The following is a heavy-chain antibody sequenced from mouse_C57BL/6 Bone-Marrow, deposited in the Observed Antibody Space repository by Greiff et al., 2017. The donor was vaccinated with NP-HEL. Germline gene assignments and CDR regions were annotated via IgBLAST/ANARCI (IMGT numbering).Heavy chain of an antibody. CDR2: IYPGDGDT. CDR1: GYAFSSSW. Sequence: VQLQQSGPELVKPGASVKISCKASGYAFSSSWMNWVKQRPGKGLEWIGRIYPGDGDTNYNGKFKGKATLTADKSSSTAYMQLSSLTSEDSAVYFCAREGYYGSLDYWGQGTTLTVSS. CDR3: AREGYYGSLDY. D-gene: IGHD1-1*01. V-gene: IGHV1-82*01. J-gene: IGHJ2*01.